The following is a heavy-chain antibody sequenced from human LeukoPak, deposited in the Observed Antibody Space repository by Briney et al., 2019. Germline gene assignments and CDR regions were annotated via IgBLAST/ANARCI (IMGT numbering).Heavy chain of an antibody. CDR1: GFTFSRYS. CDR2: ISDDGKYI. Sequence: GGSLRLSCAASGFTFSRYSMNWVRQAPGKGLEWVSSISDDGKYIYYADSVKGRFTISRDNSKNTLYLQMNSLRAEDTAVYYCARDHPYSNYLDYWGQGTLVTVSS. CDR3: ARDHPYSNYLDY. V-gene: IGHV3-21*04. J-gene: IGHJ4*02. D-gene: IGHD4-11*01.